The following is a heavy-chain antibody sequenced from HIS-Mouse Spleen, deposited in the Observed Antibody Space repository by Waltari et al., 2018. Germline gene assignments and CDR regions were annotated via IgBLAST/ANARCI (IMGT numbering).Heavy chain of an antibody. D-gene: IGHD7-27*01. CDR2: ISSSSSYI. CDR1: GFTFSNLS. V-gene: IGHV3-21*01. CDR3: ARRLLTGDAFDI. J-gene: IGHJ3*02. Sequence: EVQLVQSGGGLVKPGGSLRPSCAASGFTFSNLSMNWVRQAPGKGVEWVSSISSSSSYIYYADSVKGRFTISRDNAKNSLYLQMNSLRAEDTAVYYCARRLLTGDAFDIWGQGTMVTVSS.